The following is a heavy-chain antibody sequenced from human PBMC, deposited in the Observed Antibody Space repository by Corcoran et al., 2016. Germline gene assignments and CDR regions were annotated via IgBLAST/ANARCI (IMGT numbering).Heavy chain of an antibody. V-gene: IGHV4-59*01. J-gene: IGHJ6*02. D-gene: IGHD5-12*01. Sequence: QVQLQESGPGLVKPSETLSLTCTVSSGSFSSSYWIWIRQPPGKGLGWIGYIYYSGSTDYNPSLKSRVTMSVDTSKNQFSLKLSSVTAADTAVYYCARQGRDGYNFHGLDVWGQGTTVTVSS. CDR1: SGSFSSSY. CDR2: IYYSGST. CDR3: ARQGRDGYNFHGLDV.